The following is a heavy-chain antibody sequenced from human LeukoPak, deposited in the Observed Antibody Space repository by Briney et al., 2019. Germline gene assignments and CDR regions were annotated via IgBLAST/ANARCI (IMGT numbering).Heavy chain of an antibody. CDR2: ISGNGGST. V-gene: IGHV3-23*01. Sequence: GGSLRLSCAASGFTFSSYAMSWVRQLPGKGLEWVSAISGNGGSTYYADSVKGRFTISRDNSKNTLYLQMNSLRAEDTAVYYCAKIPGNFWSGRGVYYMDVWGKGTTVTVSS. D-gene: IGHD3-3*01. J-gene: IGHJ6*03. CDR1: GFTFSSYA. CDR3: AKIPGNFWSGRGVYYMDV.